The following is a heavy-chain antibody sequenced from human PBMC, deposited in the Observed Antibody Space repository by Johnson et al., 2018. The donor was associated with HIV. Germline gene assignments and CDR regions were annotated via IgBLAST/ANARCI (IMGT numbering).Heavy chain of an antibody. Sequence: VQLVESGGGVVRPGGSLRLSCAASGFTFDDYGMSWVRQAPGKGLEWVSGINWNGGSTGYADSVKGRFTISRDNSKNTLYLQMNSLRAEDTAVYYCAKAGDYYDSSGYYDAFDIWGQGTMVTVSS. CDR3: AKAGDYYDSSGYYDAFDI. CDR2: INWNGGST. J-gene: IGHJ3*02. V-gene: IGHV3-20*04. D-gene: IGHD3-22*01. CDR1: GFTFDDYG.